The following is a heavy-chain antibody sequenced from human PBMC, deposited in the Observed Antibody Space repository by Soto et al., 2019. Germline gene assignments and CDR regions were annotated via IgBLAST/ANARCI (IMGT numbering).Heavy chain of an antibody. Sequence: GESQTISYKGSGYSFTSYWISWVRQMPGKGLEWMGRIDPSDSYTNYSPSFQGHVTISADKSISTAYLQWSSLKASDTAMYYCARIPYGSGSYYNSAWFYYYYYGMDVWGQGTTVTVSS. CDR3: ARIPYGSGSYYNSAWFYYYYYGMDV. V-gene: IGHV5-10-1*01. J-gene: IGHJ6*02. CDR2: IDPSDSYT. CDR1: GYSFTSYW. D-gene: IGHD3-10*01.